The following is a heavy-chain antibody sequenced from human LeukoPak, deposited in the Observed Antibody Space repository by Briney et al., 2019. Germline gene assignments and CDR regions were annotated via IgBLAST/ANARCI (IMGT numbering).Heavy chain of an antibody. D-gene: IGHD3-3*02. CDR1: GFTFSDYY. Sequence: GESLRLSCAASGFTFSDYYMGWIRQAPGKGLEWVSYISLDGTVYYADSVKGRFTISRDNARNSLYLQMNSLGAEDTAVYYCAKDILAPGLFFDYWGQGTLVTVSS. CDR3: AKDILAPGLFFDY. CDR2: ISLDGTV. J-gene: IGHJ4*02. V-gene: IGHV3-11*04.